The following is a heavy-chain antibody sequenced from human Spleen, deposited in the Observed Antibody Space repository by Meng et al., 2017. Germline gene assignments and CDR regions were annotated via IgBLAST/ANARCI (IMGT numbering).Heavy chain of an antibody. Sequence: SETLSLTCSVSGYSIGSNYYWGWIRQPPGKGLEWIGIIYHSGSTNYNPSLESRATISVDTSQNNLSLKLSSVTAADSAVYYCARGPTTMAHDFDYWGQGTLVTVSS. D-gene: IGHD4-11*01. CDR3: ARGPTTMAHDFDY. CDR2: IYHSGST. CDR1: GYSIGSNYY. J-gene: IGHJ4*02. V-gene: IGHV4-38-2*02.